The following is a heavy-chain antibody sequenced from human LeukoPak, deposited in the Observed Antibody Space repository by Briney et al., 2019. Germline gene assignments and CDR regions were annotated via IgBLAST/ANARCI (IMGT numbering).Heavy chain of an antibody. J-gene: IGHJ4*02. CDR3: AREGAGTPDY. CDR1: GGSISSHY. CDR2: IYASGNN. Sequence: SETLSLTCTVSGGSISSHYWSWIRQPAGKGLEWIGRIYASGNNNYNPSLKSRVTMSVDTSKNQFSLKLSSVTAADTAVYYCAREGAGTPDYWGQGTLVTVSS. V-gene: IGHV4-4*07. D-gene: IGHD6-19*01.